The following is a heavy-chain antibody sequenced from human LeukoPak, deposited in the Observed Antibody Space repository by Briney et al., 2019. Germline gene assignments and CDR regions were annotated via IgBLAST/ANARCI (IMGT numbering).Heavy chain of an antibody. CDR1: GGSISRYY. Sequence: SETLSLTCTVSGGSISRYYWSWIRQPAGKGLEWIGRIYTSGSTNYNPSLKSRVTMSVDTSKNQFSLKLSSVTAADTAVYYCARLIVGATRYYYGMDVWGQGTTVTVSS. V-gene: IGHV4-4*07. D-gene: IGHD1-26*01. J-gene: IGHJ6*02. CDR3: ARLIVGATRYYYGMDV. CDR2: IYTSGST.